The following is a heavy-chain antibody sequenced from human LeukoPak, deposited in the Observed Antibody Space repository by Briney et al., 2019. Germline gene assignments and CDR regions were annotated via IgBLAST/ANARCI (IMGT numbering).Heavy chain of an antibody. CDR3: AKSGYNRFDY. D-gene: IGHD5-24*01. J-gene: IGHJ4*02. V-gene: IGHV3-48*01. CDR1: GFTFSNSA. CDR2: ISSSSSTI. Sequence: GGSLRLSCAASGFTFSNSALSWVRQAPGKGLEWVSYISSSSSTIYYADSVKGRFTISRDNAKNSLYLRMNSLRAEDTAVYYCAKSGYNRFDYWGQGTLVTVSS.